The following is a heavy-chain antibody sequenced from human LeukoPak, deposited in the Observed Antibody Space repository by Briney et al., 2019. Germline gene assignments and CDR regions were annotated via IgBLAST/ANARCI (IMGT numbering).Heavy chain of an antibody. CDR2: IYTGGST. Sequence: GGSLRLSCAASGFTVSSNYMSWVRQARGKGLEWVSAIYTGGSTYYAGSVKGRFTISRDNSKNTLYLQMNSLRAEDTAVYYCASQDDYGDYGEDYWGQGTLVTVSS. D-gene: IGHD4-17*01. V-gene: IGHV3-66*04. CDR3: ASQDDYGDYGEDY. CDR1: GFTVSSNY. J-gene: IGHJ4*02.